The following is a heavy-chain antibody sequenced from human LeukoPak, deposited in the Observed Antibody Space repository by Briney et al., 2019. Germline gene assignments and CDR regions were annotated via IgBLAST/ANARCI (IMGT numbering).Heavy chain of an antibody. D-gene: IGHD2-2*02. CDR3: ARWDNEYCSSTSCYRGGYYFDY. CDR2: ISSSSYI. V-gene: IGHV3-21*01. Sequence: GGSLRLSCAASGFTFSSYSMNWVRQAPGKGLEWVSSISSSSYIYYADSVKGRFTISRDNAKNSLYLQMNSLRAEDTAVYYCARWDNEYCSSTSCYRGGYYFDYWGQGTLVTVSS. J-gene: IGHJ4*02. CDR1: GFTFSSYS.